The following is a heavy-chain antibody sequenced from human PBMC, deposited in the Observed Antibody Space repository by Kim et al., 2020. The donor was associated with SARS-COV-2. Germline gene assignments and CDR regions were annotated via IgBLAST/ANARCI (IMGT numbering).Heavy chain of an antibody. CDR2: IHSSGST. Sequence: SETLSLTCTVSGDSISNYYWSWIRQPPGKGLEWIGYIHSSGSTNYIPSLKSRVTISVDTSKNQLSLRLSSVTAADTAVYYCARDSKDFWSGYFDPWGQGTLVTVSS. CDR3: ARDSKDFWSGYFDP. CDR1: GDSISNYY. J-gene: IGHJ5*02. V-gene: IGHV4-59*13. D-gene: IGHD3-3*01.